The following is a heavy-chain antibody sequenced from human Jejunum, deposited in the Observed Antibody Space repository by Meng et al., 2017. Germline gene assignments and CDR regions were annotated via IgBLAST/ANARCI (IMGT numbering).Heavy chain of an antibody. CDR2: TYYRATWNH. CDR3: ARARRSGELDS. D-gene: IGHD6-19*01. CDR1: GDSVSSNSAT. V-gene: IGHV6-1*01. Sequence: SQTLSLTCSISGDSVSSNSATWSWLRQSPSRGLEWLGRTYYRATWNHDYAVSVKGRIIINPDTSKNQFSLQLDSVTPEDTALYYCARARRSGELDSWGQGTLVTVSS. J-gene: IGHJ4*02.